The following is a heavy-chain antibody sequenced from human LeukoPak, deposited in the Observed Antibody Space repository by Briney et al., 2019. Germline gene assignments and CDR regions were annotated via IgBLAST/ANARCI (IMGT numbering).Heavy chain of an antibody. CDR2: ISSSGST. CDR3: ARDLYFDWLLSWFDP. J-gene: IGHJ5*02. V-gene: IGHV4-61*02. D-gene: IGHD3-9*01. CDR1: GDSISSGDYY. Sequence: SETLSLTCTVSGDSISSGDYYWSWIRQPAGKGLEWIGRISSSGSTNYNPSLKSRVTISVDTSKNQFSLKVSSVTAADTAVYYCARDLYFDWLLSWFDPWGQGTLVTVSS.